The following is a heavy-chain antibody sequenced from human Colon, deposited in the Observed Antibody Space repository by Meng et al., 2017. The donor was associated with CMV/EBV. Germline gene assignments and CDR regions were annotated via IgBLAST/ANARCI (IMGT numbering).Heavy chain of an antibody. CDR1: GYNLTELS. J-gene: IGHJ4*02. Sequence: ASVKVSCKVSGYNLTELSIHWVRQAPGKGLEWMGGFNPEDGERVYAQKFQGRISMTEDTSTDTAYMELSSLTFEDTAVFYCASERLGAAAIPLDHWGQGTLVTVSS. V-gene: IGHV1-24*01. CDR3: ASERLGAAAIPLDH. CDR2: FNPEDGER. D-gene: IGHD6-13*01.